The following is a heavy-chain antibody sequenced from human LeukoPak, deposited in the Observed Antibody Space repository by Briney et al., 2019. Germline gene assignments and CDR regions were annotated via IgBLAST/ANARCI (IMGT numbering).Heavy chain of an antibody. CDR1: GFTFISSA. J-gene: IGHJ3*02. D-gene: IGHD3-10*01. CDR3: AAPYYYGSGTYSNSAFDI. V-gene: IGHV1-58*01. CDR2: IVAGSGNT. Sequence: TSVKVSCKASGFTFISSAVQWVRQARGQSLEWIGWIVAGSGNTNYAQKFQERVTITRDMSTSTAYMELSSLRSEDTAVYYCAAPYYYGSGTYSNSAFDIWGQGKMVTVSS.